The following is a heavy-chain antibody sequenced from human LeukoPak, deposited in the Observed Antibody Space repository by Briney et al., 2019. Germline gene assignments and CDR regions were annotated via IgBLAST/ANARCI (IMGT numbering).Heavy chain of an antibody. Sequence: PSETLSLTCTVSGGSISSYYWSWIRQPPGKGLEWIGYISHGGTTYYNPSLKSRVTISVDGSKNQFSLKLSSVTAADTAVYYCARDVRNGDYSFWFDPWGQGTLVTVSS. J-gene: IGHJ5*02. V-gene: IGHV4-59*12. CDR3: ARDVRNGDYSFWFDP. CDR1: GGSISSYY. D-gene: IGHD4-17*01. CDR2: ISHGGTT.